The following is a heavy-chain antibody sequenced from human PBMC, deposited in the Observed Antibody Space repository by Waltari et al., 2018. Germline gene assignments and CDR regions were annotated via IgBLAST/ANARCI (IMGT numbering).Heavy chain of an antibody. D-gene: IGHD7-27*01. CDR3: AKDNWGLPGGIDGFDV. CDR2: IRQDGGEE. CDR1: GFPFRPYP. Sequence: EVQLVESAGGLVRPGGSLRLSCEAPGFPFRPYPSSRVRQAPGRGLEWVADIRQDGGEERYWASVRGRCIISRDNAKNSVLLQRDSLRAEDTALYYCAKDNWGLPGGIDGFDVWGQGTMVTVSS. V-gene: IGHV3-7*01. J-gene: IGHJ3*01.